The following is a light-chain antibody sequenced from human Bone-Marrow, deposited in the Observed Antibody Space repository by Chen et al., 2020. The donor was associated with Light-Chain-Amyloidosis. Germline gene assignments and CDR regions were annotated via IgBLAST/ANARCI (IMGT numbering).Light chain of an antibody. CDR2: RDT. V-gene: IGLV3-25*03. Sequence: SYDLTQPPSVSVSPGHTSRITCSGDDLPTKYAYWYQQKPGQAPVLVIHRDTERPSGISERFSGSSSGTTATLNISGVQAEDEADYHCQSADSSGTYEVIFGGGTKLTVL. CDR1: DLPTKY. CDR3: QSADSSGTYEVI. J-gene: IGLJ2*01.